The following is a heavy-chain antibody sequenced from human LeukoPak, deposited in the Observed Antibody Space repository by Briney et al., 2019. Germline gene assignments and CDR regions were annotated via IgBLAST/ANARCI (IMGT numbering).Heavy chain of an antibody. V-gene: IGHV3-64D*06. CDR3: VTDRRGILVRGATFDY. CDR2: ISSNGGST. CDR1: GFTFSSYA. J-gene: IGHJ4*02. Sequence: GGSLRLSCSASGFTFSSYAMHWVRQAPGKGLEYVSAISSNGGSTYYADSVKGRFTISRDNSKNTLYLQMSSLRAEDTAVYYCVTDRRGILVRGATFDYWGQGTLVTVSS. D-gene: IGHD3-10*01.